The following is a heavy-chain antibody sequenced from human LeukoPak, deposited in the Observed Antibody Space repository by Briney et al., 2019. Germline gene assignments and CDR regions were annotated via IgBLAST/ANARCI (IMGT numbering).Heavy chain of an antibody. CDR2: INHNGNVN. CDR3: ARGGGLDV. V-gene: IGHV3-7*03. CDR1: GFTVDSNN. D-gene: IGHD3-16*01. J-gene: IGHJ6*02. Sequence: GGSLRLSCAASGFTVDSNNLNWVRQAPGKGLEWVASINHNGNVNYYVDSVKGRFTISRDNAKNSLYLQMSNLRAEDTAVYFCARGGGLDVWGQGATVTVSS.